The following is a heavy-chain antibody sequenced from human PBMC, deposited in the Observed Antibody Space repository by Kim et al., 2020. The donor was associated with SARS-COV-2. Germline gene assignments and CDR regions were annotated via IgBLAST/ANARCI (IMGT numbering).Heavy chain of an antibody. CDR3: ARVKSYYDILTGYTAYYFDY. J-gene: IGHJ4*02. D-gene: IGHD3-9*01. Sequence: RFTISRDITKNTLYLQVNSLRAEDTAVYYCARVKSYYDILTGYTAYYFDYWGQGTLVTVSS. V-gene: IGHV3-66*01.